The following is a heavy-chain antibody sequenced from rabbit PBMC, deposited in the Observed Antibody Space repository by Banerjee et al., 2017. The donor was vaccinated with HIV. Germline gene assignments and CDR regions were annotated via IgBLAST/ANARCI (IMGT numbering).Heavy chain of an antibody. CDR3: AREDVGGSVSL. V-gene: IGHV1S7*01. CDR2: IYPITETT. D-gene: IGHD1-1*01. J-gene: IGHJ3*01. CDR1: GFTISGYW. Sequence: QLEESGGCLVQPGGSLTLSCKAFGFTISGYWMNWVRQAPGKGLEWIGIIYPITETTYYANWVNGRFTISSDNAQNTVDLQMNSLPAADTATYFCAREDVGGSVSLWGQGTLAPS.